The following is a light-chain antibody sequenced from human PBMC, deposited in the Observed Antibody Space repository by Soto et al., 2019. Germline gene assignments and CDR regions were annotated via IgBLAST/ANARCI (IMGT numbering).Light chain of an antibody. Sequence: MLLTQSPATLSLSRGERATLSCRAIQGVGSFLAWYQQKPGQAPRLLIYDTSIRATGIPARFSGSGSGTDFTLTISSLEPEDFAVYYCQQRNSWPPTFTFGQGTRLE. J-gene: IGKJ5*01. CDR1: QGVGSF. V-gene: IGKV3-11*01. CDR3: QQRNSWPPTFT. CDR2: DTS.